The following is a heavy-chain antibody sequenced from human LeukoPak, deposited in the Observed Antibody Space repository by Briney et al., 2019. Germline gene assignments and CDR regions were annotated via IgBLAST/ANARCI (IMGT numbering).Heavy chain of an antibody. V-gene: IGHV3-48*01. J-gene: IGHJ3*02. Sequence: GGSLRLSCSASGFTFSSYDFNWVRQAPGKGLEWVSYVSSSSTTIYYVDSVKGRFTISRDNAKSSLYLQIKSLRAEDTAVYYCARESRPYGAFDIWGQGTVVTVSS. CDR1: GFTFSSYD. CDR3: ARESRPYGAFDI. D-gene: IGHD4-17*01. CDR2: VSSSSTTI.